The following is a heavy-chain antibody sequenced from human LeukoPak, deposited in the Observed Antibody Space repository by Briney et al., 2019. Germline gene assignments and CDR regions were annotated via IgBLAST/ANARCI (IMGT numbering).Heavy chain of an antibody. D-gene: IGHD6-19*01. Sequence: PSQTLSLTCTVPGGSISSGSYYWSWIRQPAGKGLEWIGRIYTSGSTNYNPSLKSRVTISVDTSKNQFSLKLSSVTAADTAVYYCARDPSAAIAVAGYYYYYMDVWGKGTAVTVSS. CDR1: GGSISSGSYY. CDR3: ARDPSAAIAVAGYYYYYMDV. J-gene: IGHJ6*03. V-gene: IGHV4-61*02. CDR2: IYTSGST.